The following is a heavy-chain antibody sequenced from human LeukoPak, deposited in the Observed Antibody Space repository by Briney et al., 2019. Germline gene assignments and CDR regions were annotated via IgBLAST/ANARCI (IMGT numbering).Heavy chain of an antibody. J-gene: IGHJ4*02. CDR2: ISYDGSNK. V-gene: IGHV3-30*18. CDR1: GFTFSSYG. D-gene: IGHD3-10*01. Sequence: GGSLRLSCAASGFTFSSYGMHWVRQAPGKGLEWVAVISYDGSNKYYADSVKGRFTISRDNSKNTLYLQMNSLRAEDTAVYYCAKDIGSGSPPSGRDYWGQGTLVTVSS. CDR3: AKDIGSGSPPSGRDY.